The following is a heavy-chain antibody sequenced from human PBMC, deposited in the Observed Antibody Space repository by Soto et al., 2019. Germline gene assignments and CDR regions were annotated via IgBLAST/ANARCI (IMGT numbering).Heavy chain of an antibody. J-gene: IGHJ5*02. CDR3: AKLSCTSSTCYFPGWFDP. CDR2: VYYSGSS. V-gene: IGHV4-31*03. D-gene: IGHD2-2*01. CDR1: GDSISVGASL. Sequence: NPSETLSLTCTVSGDSISVGASLWSCIRQPPGKGLEWIANVYYSGSSYYNPSLKSRLTISVDTTKNQFSLQLKSMTAADTAVYYCAKLSCTSSTCYFPGWFDPWGQGTLVTVSS.